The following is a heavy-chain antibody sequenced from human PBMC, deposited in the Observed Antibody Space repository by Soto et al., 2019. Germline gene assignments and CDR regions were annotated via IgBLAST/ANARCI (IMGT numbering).Heavy chain of an antibody. D-gene: IGHD3-10*01. CDR2: INAGNGNT. V-gene: IGHV1-3*05. Sequence: QVQLVQSGAEEKKPGASVKVSCKASGYTFTSYAMHWVRQAPGQRLEWMGWINAGNGNTKYSQKFQGRVTITRDTSASTAYIELSSLRSEATAVYYCASSWFGELLRVGAFDIWGQRTMVTVS. J-gene: IGHJ3*02. CDR1: GYTFTSYA. CDR3: ASSWFGELLRVGAFDI.